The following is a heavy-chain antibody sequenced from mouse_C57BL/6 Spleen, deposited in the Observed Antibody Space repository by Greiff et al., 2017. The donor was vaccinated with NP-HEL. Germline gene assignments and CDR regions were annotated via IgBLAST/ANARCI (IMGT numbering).Heavy chain of an antibody. D-gene: IGHD1-1*01. J-gene: IGHJ3*01. Sequence: VKLVESGAELMKPGASVKLSCKATGYTFTGYWIEWVKQRPGHGLEWIGEILPGSGSTNHNEKFKGKATFTADTSSNTAYMQLSSLTTEDSAIYYCATYETWFAYWGQGTLVTVSA. CDR3: ATYETWFAY. CDR2: ILPGSGST. CDR1: GYTFTGYW. V-gene: IGHV1-9*01.